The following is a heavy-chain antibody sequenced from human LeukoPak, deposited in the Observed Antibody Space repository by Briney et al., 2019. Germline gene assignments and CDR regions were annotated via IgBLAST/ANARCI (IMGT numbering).Heavy chain of an antibody. J-gene: IGHJ6*04. Sequence: GGSLRLSCAASGFTFSSYAMSWVRQAPGKGLEWVSAISGSGGSTYYADSVKGRFTISRDNSKNTLYLQMNSLRAEDTAVYYCAPDIVVVPVRSFSMDVWGKGTTVTVSS. CDR1: GFTFSSYA. CDR2: ISGSGGST. CDR3: APDIVVVPVRSFSMDV. D-gene: IGHD2-2*01. V-gene: IGHV3-23*01.